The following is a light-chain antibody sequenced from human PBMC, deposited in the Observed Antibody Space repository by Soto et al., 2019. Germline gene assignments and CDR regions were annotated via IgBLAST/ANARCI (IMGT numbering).Light chain of an antibody. CDR1: SSDVGTYNL. V-gene: IGLV2-23*01. CDR2: EGN. CDR3: CSSTGTTTHVV. J-gene: IGLJ2*01. Sequence: QSALTQPASVSGSPGQSITISCTGTSSDVGTYNLVSWYQQHPGKAPKLMIYEGNKRPSGVSNRFSGSKSGNTASLTISGLQAEDEADYYCCSSTGTTTHVVFGGGTKLTVL.